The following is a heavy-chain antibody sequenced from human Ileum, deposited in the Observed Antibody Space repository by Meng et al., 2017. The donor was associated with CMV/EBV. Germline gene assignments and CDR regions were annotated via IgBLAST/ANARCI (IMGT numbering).Heavy chain of an antibody. D-gene: IGHD1-26*01. V-gene: IGHV1-8*01. CDR1: GYTFTSYD. J-gene: IGHJ6*02. CDR2: MNPNSGNT. Sequence: ASVKVSCKAAGYTFTSYDINWVRQATGQGLEWMGWMNPNSGNTGYAQKFQGRVTMTRNTSISTAYMELSSLRSEDTAVYYCARAEWELKDSYYYGMDVWGQGTTVTVSS. CDR3: ARAEWELKDSYYYGMDV.